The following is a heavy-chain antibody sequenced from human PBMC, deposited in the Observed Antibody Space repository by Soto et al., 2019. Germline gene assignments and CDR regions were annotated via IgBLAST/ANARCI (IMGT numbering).Heavy chain of an antibody. J-gene: IGHJ4*02. V-gene: IGHV4-30-2*02. Sequence: PSETLSLTCAVSGGSISRGCCSWGWIRQPPGKGLEWIGYIYHSGSTYYNPSLKSRVTMSIDTSKNQIFLNLTSVTAADTAVYFCASAFGGWPPDSWGQGTLVT. D-gene: IGHD6-19*01. CDR3: ASAFGGWPPDS. CDR2: IYHSGST. CDR1: GGSISRGCCS.